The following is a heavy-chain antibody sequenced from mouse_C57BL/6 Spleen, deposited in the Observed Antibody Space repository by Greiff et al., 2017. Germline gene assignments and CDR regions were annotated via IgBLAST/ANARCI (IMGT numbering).Heavy chain of an antibody. D-gene: IGHD1-1*01. CDR2: ISEGGSYT. J-gene: IGHJ1*03. CDR1: GFTFSSYA. CDR3: ARDDTTVVAPDWYFDG. Sequence: EVKLVESGGGLVKPGGSLKLSCAASGFTFSSYAMSSVRQTPEKRLEWVATISEGGSYTSYPDNVKGRFPISRDNAKNNLYLQMRHWSSEDTAMYYCARDDTTVVAPDWYFDGWGTGTAVTGAS. V-gene: IGHV5-4*01.